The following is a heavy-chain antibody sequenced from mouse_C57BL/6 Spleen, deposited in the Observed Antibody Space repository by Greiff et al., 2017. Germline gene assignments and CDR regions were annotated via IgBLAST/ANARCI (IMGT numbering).Heavy chain of an antibody. CDR1: GYTFTSYW. CDR3: ARAGEAAFAY. CDR2: IDPCDSDT. Sequence: QVQLQQPGAELVRPGSSVKLSCKASGYTFTSYWMHWVKQRPIQGLEWIGNIDPCDSDTHYNQKFKDKATLTIDKSSSQAYMQLSSLTSEDSAGYYCARAGEAAFAYWGQGTLVTVSA. J-gene: IGHJ3*01. V-gene: IGHV1-52*01. D-gene: IGHD2-13*01.